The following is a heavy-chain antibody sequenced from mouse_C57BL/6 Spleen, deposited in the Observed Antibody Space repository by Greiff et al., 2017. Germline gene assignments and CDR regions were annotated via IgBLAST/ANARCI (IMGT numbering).Heavy chain of an antibody. V-gene: IGHV1-9*01. CDR3: ARSVWDEEDYYAMDY. D-gene: IGHD4-1*01. CDR2: ILPGSGST. J-gene: IGHJ4*01. Sequence: QVQLQQSGAELMKPGASVKLSCTATGYTFTGYWIEWVKQRPGHGLEWIGEILPGSGSTNYNEKFKGKATFTADTSSNTAYMQLCSLTTEDSAIYYCARSVWDEEDYYAMDYWGQGTSVTVSS. CDR1: GYTFTGYW.